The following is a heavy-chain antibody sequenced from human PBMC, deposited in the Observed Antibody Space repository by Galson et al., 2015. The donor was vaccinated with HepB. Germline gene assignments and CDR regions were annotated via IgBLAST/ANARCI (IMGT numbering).Heavy chain of an antibody. D-gene: IGHD5/OR15-5a*01. Sequence: SVKVSCKASGGTFSNYAVSWVRQAHGQGLEWMGGIIPISGTTNYAQKFQGRVTIIADESRSTSYVELSSLRSDDTAVYYCARGGLSYSVYDAVPFKFDYWGQGTLVTVSS. J-gene: IGHJ4*02. CDR1: GGTFSNYA. CDR2: IIPISGTT. V-gene: IGHV1-69*13. CDR3: ARGGLSYSVYDAVPFKFDY.